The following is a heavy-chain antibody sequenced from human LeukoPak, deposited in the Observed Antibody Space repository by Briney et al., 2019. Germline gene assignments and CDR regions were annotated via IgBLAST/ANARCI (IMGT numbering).Heavy chain of an antibody. J-gene: IGHJ4*02. CDR2: IIPILGIA. D-gene: IGHD6-13*01. V-gene: IGHV1-69*04. CDR3: ARVAAAGTFDY. Sequence: ASVKVSCTASGGTFSSYAIGWVRQAPGQGLEWMGRIIPILGIANYAQKFQGRVTITADKSTSTAYMELSSLRSEDTAVYYCARVAAAGTFDYWGQGTLVTVSS. CDR1: GGTFSSYA.